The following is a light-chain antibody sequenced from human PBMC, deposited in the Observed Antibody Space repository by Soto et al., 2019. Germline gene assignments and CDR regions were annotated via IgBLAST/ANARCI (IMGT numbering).Light chain of an antibody. Sequence: DIQMTQSPSSVSASVGDRVTVTCRASQDIGRWLAWYQQRPGKAPKLLIYSASSLQSGVPSRFSGSGSGTDFSLTISSLEPEDVATYYCQQANTFPPTFGGGTKVEIK. J-gene: IGKJ4*01. CDR3: QQANTFPPT. CDR1: QDIGRW. CDR2: SAS. V-gene: IGKV1-12*01.